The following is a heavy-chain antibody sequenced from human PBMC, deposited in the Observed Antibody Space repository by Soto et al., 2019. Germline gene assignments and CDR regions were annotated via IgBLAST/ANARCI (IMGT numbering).Heavy chain of an antibody. V-gene: IGHV4-59*01. CDR2: IYYSGST. CDR3: AREGMVRGFNWFDP. D-gene: IGHD3-10*01. Sequence: PSETLSLTCTVSGGSISSYYWSWIRQPPGKGLEWIGYIYYSGSTNYNPSLKSRVTISVDTSKNQFSLKLSSVTAADTAVYYCAREGMVRGFNWFDPWGQGTLVTVS. J-gene: IGHJ5*02. CDR1: GGSISSYY.